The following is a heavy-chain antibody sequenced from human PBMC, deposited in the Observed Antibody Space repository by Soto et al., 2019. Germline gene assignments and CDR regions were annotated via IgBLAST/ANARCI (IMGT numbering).Heavy chain of an antibody. CDR1: GFTFSSYS. Sequence: GGSLRLSCPASGFTFSSYSMHWVRQAPGKGLEWVAVIWYDGSNKYYADSVKGRFTISRDNSKNTLYLQMNSLRAEDTAVYYCAREVGYYDSSGYRAFDYWGQGTLVTVSS. D-gene: IGHD3-22*01. V-gene: IGHV3-33*01. J-gene: IGHJ4*02. CDR3: AREVGYYDSSGYRAFDY. CDR2: IWYDGSNK.